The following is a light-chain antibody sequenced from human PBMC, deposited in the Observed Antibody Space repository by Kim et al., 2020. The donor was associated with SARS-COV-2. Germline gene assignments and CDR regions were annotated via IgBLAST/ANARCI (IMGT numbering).Light chain of an antibody. J-gene: IGLJ2*01. V-gene: IGLV3-19*01. CDR1: SLRSYY. Sequence: ALGQTVRITCQGDSLRSYYASWYQQKPGQAPVLVIYGKNNRPSGIPDRFSGSSSGNTASLTITGAQAEDEADYYCNSRDSSGTMEVFGGGTKVTVL. CDR2: GKN. CDR3: NSRDSSGTMEV.